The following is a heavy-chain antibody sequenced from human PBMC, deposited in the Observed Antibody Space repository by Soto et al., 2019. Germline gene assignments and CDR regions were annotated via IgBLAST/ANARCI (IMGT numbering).Heavy chain of an antibody. V-gene: IGHV1-2*02. CDR1: GYTFTGYY. CDR2: INPDSGVT. D-gene: IGHD1-26*01. Sequence: QVHLVQSGAEVKIRGASVRVSCKASGYTFTGYYLHWVRQAPGQGLEWMGWINPDSGVTNYAQKFQGRVTMTRDTSITTAYMELSSLSSDDTARYYCARDFPTYSGSDDDYWGQGTLVTVSS. J-gene: IGHJ4*02. CDR3: ARDFPTYSGSDDDY.